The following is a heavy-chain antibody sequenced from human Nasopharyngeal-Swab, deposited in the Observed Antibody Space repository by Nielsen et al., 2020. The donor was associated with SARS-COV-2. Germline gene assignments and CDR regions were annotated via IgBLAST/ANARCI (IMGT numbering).Heavy chain of an antibody. V-gene: IGHV4-59*13. CDR3: ARGSGYYDSSGYSDY. CDR1: GGSISSYY. D-gene: IGHD3-22*01. J-gene: IGHJ4*02. CDR2: IYYSGST. Sequence: GSLRLSCTVSGGSISSYYWSWIRQPPGKGLEWIGYIYYSGSTNYNPSLKSRVTISVDTSKNQFSLKLGSVTAADTAVYYCARGSGYYDSSGYSDYWGQGTLVTVSS.